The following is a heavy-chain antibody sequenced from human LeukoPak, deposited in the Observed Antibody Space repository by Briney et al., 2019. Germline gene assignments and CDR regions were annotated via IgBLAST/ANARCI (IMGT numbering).Heavy chain of an antibody. CDR3: ARGATVTTGYFDL. CDR1: GYTFTSYG. V-gene: IGHV1-69*06. D-gene: IGHD4-17*01. J-gene: IGHJ2*01. CDR2: IIPIFGTA. Sequence: SVKVSCKASGYTFTSYGISWVRQAPGQGLEWMGGIIPIFGTANYAQKFQGRVTITADKSTSTAYMELSSLRSEDTAVYYCARGATVTTGYFDLWGRGTLVTVSS.